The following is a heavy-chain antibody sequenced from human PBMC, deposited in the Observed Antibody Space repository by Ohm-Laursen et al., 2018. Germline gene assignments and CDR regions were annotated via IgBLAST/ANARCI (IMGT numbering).Heavy chain of an antibody. V-gene: IGHV4-31*03. CDR3: ARNYCSSTNCYPYAFDI. CDR2: IYYNGGT. D-gene: IGHD2-2*01. J-gene: IGHJ3*02. Sequence: SDTLSLTCIVSGGSISSANFYWTWVRQHPGKGLEWIGYIYYNGGTYYNPSLKSRLTMSLDTSKTRFSLRLSSVTAADTAVYYCARNYCSSTNCYPYAFDIWGPGTMVTVSS. CDR1: GGSISSANFY.